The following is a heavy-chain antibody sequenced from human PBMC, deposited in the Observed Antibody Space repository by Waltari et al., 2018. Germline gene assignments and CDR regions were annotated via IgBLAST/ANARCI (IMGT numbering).Heavy chain of an antibody. J-gene: IGHJ5*02. V-gene: IGHV3-66*02. CDR1: GFTVSLNY. CDR2: IYRGGNT. D-gene: IGHD3-22*01. Sequence: EVQLVESGGGLVQPGGSLRLSCAASGFTVSLNYMNWVRQAPGKGLEGVSVIYRGGNTYYADSVKGRFTISRDDSKNTLYLQMNSLRAEDTAVYYCARAYYYDDSRSEGYWFDPWGRGTLVTISS. CDR3: ARAYYYDDSRSEGYWFDP.